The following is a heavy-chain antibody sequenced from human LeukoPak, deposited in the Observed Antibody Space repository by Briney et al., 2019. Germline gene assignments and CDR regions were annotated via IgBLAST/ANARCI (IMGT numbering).Heavy chain of an antibody. CDR2: INHSGST. D-gene: IGHD2-2*02. CDR1: GGSFSGYY. V-gene: IGHV4-34*01. Sequence: PETLSLTCAVYGGSFSGYYWSWIRQPPGKGLEWIGEINHSGSTNYNPSLKSRVTISVDTSKNQFSLKLSSVTAADTAVYYCAREVVVVPAAIRPNYYYYGMDVWGQGTTVTVSS. CDR3: AREVVVVPAAIRPNYYYYGMDV. J-gene: IGHJ6*02.